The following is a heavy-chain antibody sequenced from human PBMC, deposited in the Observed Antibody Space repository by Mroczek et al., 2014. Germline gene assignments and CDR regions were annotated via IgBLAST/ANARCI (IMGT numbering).Heavy chain of an antibody. D-gene: IGHD3-10*01. V-gene: IGHV4-34*01. Sequence: QVQLQQWGAGLLKPSETLSLTCAVYGGSFSGYYWSWIRQPPGKGLEWIGEINHSGSTNYNPSLKSRVTISVDTSKSQFSLKLSSVTAADTAVYYCARGQSRYYGSGSYAFDIWGQGTMVTVSS. CDR1: GGSFSGYY. CDR3: ARGQSRYYGSGSYAFDI. CDR2: INHSGST. J-gene: IGHJ3*02.